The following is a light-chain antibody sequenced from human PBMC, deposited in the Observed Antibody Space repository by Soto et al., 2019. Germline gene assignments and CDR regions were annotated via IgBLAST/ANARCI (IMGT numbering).Light chain of an antibody. CDR3: QQYGSSPKT. CDR2: GAA. Sequence: DIVLTQSPGTLSLSPGEKATLSCRASQSVRSNYVAWHQQKPGQAPRLLIYGAASRANGIPDWFSGSGSGTDFTLTISRLEPEDFAVYYRQQYGSSPKTFGQETKVEIK. CDR1: QSVRSNY. J-gene: IGKJ1*01. V-gene: IGKV3-20*01.